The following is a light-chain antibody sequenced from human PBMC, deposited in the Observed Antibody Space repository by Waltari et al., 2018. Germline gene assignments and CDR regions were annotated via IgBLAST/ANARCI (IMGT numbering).Light chain of an antibody. J-gene: IGLJ2*01. CDR2: LNSDGSH. Sequence: QLVLTQSPSASASLGASVKLTCTLSSGHTSYAIPWPQQQPEKGPRYLMKLNSDGSHSKGDGIPDRFSGSSSGAERYLTISSLQSEDEADYYCQTWGTGIGVFGGGTKLTVL. V-gene: IGLV4-69*01. CDR3: QTWGTGIGV. CDR1: SGHTSYA.